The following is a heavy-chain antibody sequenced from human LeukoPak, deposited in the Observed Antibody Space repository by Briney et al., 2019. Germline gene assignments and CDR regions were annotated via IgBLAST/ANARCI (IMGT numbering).Heavy chain of an antibody. J-gene: IGHJ3*02. CDR1: GRFISSYY. CDR3: ARSPDYDYVWGSYRLHRPGRAFDI. D-gene: IGHD3-16*02. Sequence: SQTLSLTCTVSGRFISSYYWSWIRQPPGKGLEWIGYIYYSGSTNYHPSLKSRFPISVDTSKNQFSLKLSAVTAADTAVYYCARSPDYDYVWGSYRLHRPGRAFDIWGQGTMVTVSS. CDR2: IYYSGST. V-gene: IGHV4-59*01.